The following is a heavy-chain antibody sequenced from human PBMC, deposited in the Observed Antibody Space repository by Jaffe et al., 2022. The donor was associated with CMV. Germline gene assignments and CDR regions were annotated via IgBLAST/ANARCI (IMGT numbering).Heavy chain of an antibody. CDR1: GGSINYYY. D-gene: IGHD2-8*01. CDR2: IYYSGST. CDR3: ARMSRYCSKGICQTDYYYAMDV. Sequence: QVQLQESGPGLVKPSETLSLTCTVSGGSINYYYCSWIRQPPGKGLEWIGNIYYSGSTNYNPSLKSRVTIAVDTSKNQFSLKLSSVTAADTAVYYCARMSRYCSKGICQTDYYYAMDVWGQGTTVTVSS. J-gene: IGHJ6*02. V-gene: IGHV4-59*01.